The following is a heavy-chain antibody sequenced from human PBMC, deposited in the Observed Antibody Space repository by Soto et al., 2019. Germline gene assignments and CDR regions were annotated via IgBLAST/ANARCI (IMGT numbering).Heavy chain of an antibody. D-gene: IGHD3-10*01. CDR3: ARDHAARGRAFDI. CDR2: ISSSGSTI. J-gene: IGHJ3*02. V-gene: IGHV3-48*03. CDR1: GFTFSSYE. Sequence: EVQLVESGVGWVHPGGSLRISCAASGFTFSSYEMNWVRQASGKGLEWVSYISSSGSTIYYADSVKGRFNISRDNAKNSRYLQMNSLRAEDTAVYYCARDHAARGRAFDIWGQGTMVTVYS.